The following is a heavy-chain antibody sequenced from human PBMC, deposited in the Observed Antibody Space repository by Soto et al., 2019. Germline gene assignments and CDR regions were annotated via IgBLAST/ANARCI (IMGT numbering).Heavy chain of an antibody. D-gene: IGHD3-10*01. J-gene: IGHJ5*02. V-gene: IGHV4-59*01. Sequence: SETLSLTCTVSGGSISSYYWSWIRQPPGKGLEWIGYIYYSGSTNYNPSLKSRVTISVDTSKNQFSLKLSSVTAADTAVYYCARRWLLWFGEFHPWEAREPWSPSPQ. CDR1: GGSISSYY. CDR3: ARRWLLWFGEFHP. CDR2: IYYSGST.